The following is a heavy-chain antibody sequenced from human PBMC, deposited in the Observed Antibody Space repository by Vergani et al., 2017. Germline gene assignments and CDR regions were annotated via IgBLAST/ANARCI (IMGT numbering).Heavy chain of an antibody. Sequence: EVQLLQSGGDLVQPGGSLRLSCAASGFTFNYFAMSWVRQAPGKGLEWVSTITGSGGTTYYADSLKGRFTISRDNSKNTVYLQMNNVRAEDTAFYYCAKDRYLNEKYFVDFWGQGALVTVSS. CDR1: GFTFNYFA. D-gene: IGHD3-16*02. J-gene: IGHJ4*02. CDR2: ITGSGGTT. V-gene: IGHV3-23*01. CDR3: AKDRYLNEKYFVDF.